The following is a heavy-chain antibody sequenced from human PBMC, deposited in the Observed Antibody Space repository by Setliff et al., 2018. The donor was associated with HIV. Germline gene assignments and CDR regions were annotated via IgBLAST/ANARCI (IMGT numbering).Heavy chain of an antibody. CDR1: GFTFSTYW. V-gene: IGHV3-74*01. J-gene: IGHJ4*02. CDR3: VRGTSAYPGIDF. D-gene: IGHD6-25*01. CDR2: IHADGSST. Sequence: GGSLRLSCAASGFTFSTYWMHWVRQAPGKGLVWVSRIHADGSSTHYADSVRGRFTISRDNRKNTLYLQMNSLRAEDTATYYCVRGTSAYPGIDFWGQGTLVTVPQ.